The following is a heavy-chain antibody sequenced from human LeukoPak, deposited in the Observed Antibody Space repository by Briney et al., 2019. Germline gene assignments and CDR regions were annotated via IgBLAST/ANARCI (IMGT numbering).Heavy chain of an antibody. CDR3: ARAIEVGAMTPFNY. V-gene: IGHV4-38-2*02. D-gene: IGHD1-26*01. Sequence: SETLSLTCTVSGYSISSGYYWGWIRQPPGKGLEWIGSIYHSGSTYYNPSLKSRVTISVDTSKNQFSLKLSSVTAADTAVYYCARAIEVGAMTPFNYWGQGTLVTVSS. CDR2: IYHSGST. CDR1: GYSISSGYY. J-gene: IGHJ4*02.